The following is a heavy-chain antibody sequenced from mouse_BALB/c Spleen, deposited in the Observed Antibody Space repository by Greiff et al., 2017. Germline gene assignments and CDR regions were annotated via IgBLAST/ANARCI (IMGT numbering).Heavy chain of an antibody. CDR1: GFTFSSFG. J-gene: IGHJ4*01. D-gene: IGHD3-2*02. CDR2: ISSGSSTI. Sequence: DVMLVESGGGLVQPGGSRKLSCAASGFTFSSFGMHWVRQAPEKGLEWVAYISSGSSTIYYADTVKGRFTISRDNPKNTLFLQMTSLRSEDTAMYYCARRGLRGYAMDYWGQGTSVTVSS. CDR3: ARRGLRGYAMDY. V-gene: IGHV5-17*02.